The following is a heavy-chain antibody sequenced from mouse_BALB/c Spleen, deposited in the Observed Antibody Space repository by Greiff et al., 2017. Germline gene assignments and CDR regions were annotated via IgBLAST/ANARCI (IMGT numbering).Heavy chain of an antibody. CDR1: GYTFTSYW. CDR3: ASKVFSTVVDAMDY. D-gene: IGHD1-1*01. J-gene: IGHJ4*01. CDR2: IDPSDSYT. Sequence: QVQLQQPGAELVKPGASVKLSCKASGYTFTSYWMHWVKQRPGQGLEWIGEIDPSDSYTNYNQKFKGKATLTVDKSSSTAYMQLSSLTSEDSAVYYCASKVFSTVVDAMDYWGQGTSVTVSS. V-gene: IGHV1-69*02.